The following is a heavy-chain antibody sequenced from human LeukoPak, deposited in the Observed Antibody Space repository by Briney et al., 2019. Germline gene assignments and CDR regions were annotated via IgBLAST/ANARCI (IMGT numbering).Heavy chain of an antibody. CDR2: IGAGGDT. CDR1: GFTFTNAD. V-gene: IGHV3-13*01. J-gene: IGHJ4*02. Sequence: GGSLRLSCAASGFTFTNADMHWVRQIVGKGLEWVSAIGAGGDTYYSDSVKGRFTISRDNARKSLYLEMNSLRAEDTAVYYCARAVTSTEGYWGQGTLVTVSS. CDR3: ARAVTSTEGY.